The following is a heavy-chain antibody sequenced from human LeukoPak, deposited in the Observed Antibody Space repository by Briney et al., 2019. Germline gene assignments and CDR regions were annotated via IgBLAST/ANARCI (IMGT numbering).Heavy chain of an antibody. V-gene: IGHV4-38-2*02. CDR1: NYSISSDYY. CDR2: LFHSGNI. Sequence: SETLSLTCTVSNYSISSDYYWGWIRQPPGKGLEWIGSLFHSGNIYYTPSLKSRVTTSVDTSNNRFSLKLMSVTAADTAVYYCARATRPRGDFDYWGQGTLVTVSS. D-gene: IGHD6-6*01. J-gene: IGHJ4*02. CDR3: ARATRPRGDFDY.